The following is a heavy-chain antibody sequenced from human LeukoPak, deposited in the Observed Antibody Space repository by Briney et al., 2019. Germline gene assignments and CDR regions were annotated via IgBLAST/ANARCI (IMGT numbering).Heavy chain of an antibody. D-gene: IGHD3-9*01. CDR3: SRGSDESKTGDT. Sequence: SETLSLTCALYGGSFSNYYWSWIRQPPGKGLEWIGEIHPYGFTNFNPSLKSRVSISVDTSKNQFSLKLTSVTAADTAVYYCSRGSDESKTGDTWGQGSPVTVSS. CDR1: GGSFSNYY. CDR2: IHPYGFT. V-gene: IGHV4-34*01. J-gene: IGHJ5*02.